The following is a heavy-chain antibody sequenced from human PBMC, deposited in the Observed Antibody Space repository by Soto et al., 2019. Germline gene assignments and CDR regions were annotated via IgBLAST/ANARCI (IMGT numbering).Heavy chain of an antibody. J-gene: IGHJ5*02. D-gene: IGHD6-13*01. Sequence: QVQLQESGPGLVEPSQTLSLTCTVSGGSISGEGYYWSWIRQYSGRGLEWIGYIHYSGSTYYNPSPKSRVIISVDPSKTQFFLNLSSVTAADTAVYYCAGAWTATAGWANWFDRWGQGTLVTVSS. V-gene: IGHV4-31*03. CDR1: GGSISGEGYY. CDR3: AGAWTATAGWANWFDR. CDR2: IHYSGST.